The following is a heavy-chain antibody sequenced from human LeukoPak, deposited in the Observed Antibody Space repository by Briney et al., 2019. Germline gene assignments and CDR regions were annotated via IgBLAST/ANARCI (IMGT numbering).Heavy chain of an antibody. J-gene: IGHJ4*02. CDR3: AKRGDYDILTGYYNPSAAVVDY. CDR1: GFTFSSYA. D-gene: IGHD3-9*01. Sequence: PGGSLRLSCAASGFTFSSYAMSWVRQAPGKGLEWVSAISGSGGSTYYADSVKGRCTISRDNSKNTLYLQMNSLRAEDTAVYYCAKRGDYDILTGYYNPSAAVVDYWGQGTLVTVSS. V-gene: IGHV3-23*01. CDR2: ISGSGGST.